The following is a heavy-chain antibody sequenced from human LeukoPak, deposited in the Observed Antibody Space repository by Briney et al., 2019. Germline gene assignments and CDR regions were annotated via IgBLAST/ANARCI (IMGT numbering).Heavy chain of an antibody. CDR3: ARGRDYGDYNTQDLFDY. CDR1: GYTFTTYG. Sequence: GASVTVSCKASGYTFTTYGISWVRQAPGQGLEWMGWISAYNGNTNYAQKLQGRVTMTTDTSTTTAYMELRSLRSDDTAVYYCARGRDYGDYNTQDLFDYWGQGTLVTVSS. J-gene: IGHJ4*02. V-gene: IGHV1-18*01. CDR2: ISAYNGNT. D-gene: IGHD4-17*01.